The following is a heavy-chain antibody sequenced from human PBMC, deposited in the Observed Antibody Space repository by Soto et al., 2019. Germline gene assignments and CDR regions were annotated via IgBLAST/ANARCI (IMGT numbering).Heavy chain of an antibody. CDR3: ARAWWLLLVGDH. V-gene: IGHV1-18*01. CDR2: ISANNGNT. D-gene: IGHD3-22*01. J-gene: IGHJ4*02. CDR1: GYTFINYG. Sequence: QVQLVQSGAEVKKPGASVKVSCKASGYTFINYGISWVRQAPGQGLEWMGWISANNGNTNYAQKLQGRVTMTTDTSPSTAYLDLRSLRSDATAVYYCARAWWLLLVGDHWGQGTLVTVSS.